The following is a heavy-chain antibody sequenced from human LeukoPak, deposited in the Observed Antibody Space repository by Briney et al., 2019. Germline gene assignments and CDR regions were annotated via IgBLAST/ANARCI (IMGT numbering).Heavy chain of an antibody. Sequence: GGSLRLSCAASGFTFSNYGMHWVRQAPGKGPEWVALISFDESSEYYVDSVKGRFSISRDNSKNTLYLQMNNARVDDTAVYYCAKEVGYGSPYFDYWGQGTLVTVSS. V-gene: IGHV3-30*18. CDR2: ISFDESSE. CDR3: AKEVGYGSPYFDY. D-gene: IGHD5-12*01. CDR1: GFTFSNYG. J-gene: IGHJ4*02.